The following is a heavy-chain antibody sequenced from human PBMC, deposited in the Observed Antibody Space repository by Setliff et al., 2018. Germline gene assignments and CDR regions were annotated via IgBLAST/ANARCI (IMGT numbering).Heavy chain of an antibody. CDR3: ASASEEGVVPAAILY. CDR2: IYYSGST. Sequence: PSETLSLTCTVSGGSISSSTYYWGWIRQPPGKGLEWIGTIYYSGSTYYNPSLKSRVTISVDTSKNQFSLKLSSVTAVDTAVYYCASASEEGVVPAAILYWGQGTLVTAPQ. D-gene: IGHD2-2*01. CDR1: GGSISSSTYY. V-gene: IGHV4-39*07. J-gene: IGHJ4*02.